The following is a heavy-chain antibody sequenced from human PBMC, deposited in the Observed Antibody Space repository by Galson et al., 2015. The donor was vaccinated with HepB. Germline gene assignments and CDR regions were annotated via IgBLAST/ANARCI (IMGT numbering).Heavy chain of an antibody. CDR3: ARGPMLFYHFYYYMDV. CDR2: INSDGRTT. J-gene: IGHJ6*03. Sequence: SLRLSCAAPGFSLSRHWMHWVRQAPGKGLVWVSRINSDGRTTDYADSVKGRFTISRDNAKNTLYLQMNSLRAEDTALYYCARGPMLFYHFYYYMDVWGKGTTVTVSS. CDR1: GFSLSRHW. V-gene: IGHV3-74*01. D-gene: IGHD2-2*01.